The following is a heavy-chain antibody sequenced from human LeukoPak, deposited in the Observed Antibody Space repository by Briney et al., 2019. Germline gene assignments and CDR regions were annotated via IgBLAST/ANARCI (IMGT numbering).Heavy chain of an antibody. Sequence: SETLSLTCTVSGGSISNYYWSWIRQPPGKELEWIGYIYYSGSTNYNPSLTGRVTISVDTSKNQFSLNLSSVTAADTAMYYCARPSRTGSGWDAFDIWGQGTMVTVS. D-gene: IGHD3-22*01. J-gene: IGHJ3*02. CDR2: IYYSGST. V-gene: IGHV4-59*08. CDR3: ARPSRTGSGWDAFDI. CDR1: GGSISNYY.